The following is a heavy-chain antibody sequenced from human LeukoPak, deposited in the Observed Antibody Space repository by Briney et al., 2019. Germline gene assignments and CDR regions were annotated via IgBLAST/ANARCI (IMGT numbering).Heavy chain of an antibody. V-gene: IGHV3-74*01. CDR2: TIRDGSHT. Sequence: AGGSLRLSCAASGFTFTNYWMHWVRQAPGKGLVWVSRTIRDGSHTDYAGSVEGRFTISRDNARNTLYLQMNSLRAEDTAIYYCVRDGDAYNFDYWGQGTLVTVSS. D-gene: IGHD5-24*01. CDR1: GFTFTNYW. CDR3: VRDGDAYNFDY. J-gene: IGHJ4*02.